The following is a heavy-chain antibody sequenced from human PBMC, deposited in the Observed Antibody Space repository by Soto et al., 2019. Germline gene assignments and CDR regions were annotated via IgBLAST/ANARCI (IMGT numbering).Heavy chain of an antibody. V-gene: IGHV3-9*01. CDR1: GFTFDDYA. CDR3: AKDKGFRYCSGWYSVFDY. D-gene: IGHD6-19*01. CDR2: ISWNSGSI. Sequence: EVQLVESGGGLVQPGRSLRLSCAASGFTFDDYAMHWVRQAPGKGLEWVSGISWNSGSIGYADSVKGRFTISRDNAKNSLYLQMNSLRAEDTALYYCAKDKGFRYCSGWYSVFDYWGQGTLVTVSS. J-gene: IGHJ4*02.